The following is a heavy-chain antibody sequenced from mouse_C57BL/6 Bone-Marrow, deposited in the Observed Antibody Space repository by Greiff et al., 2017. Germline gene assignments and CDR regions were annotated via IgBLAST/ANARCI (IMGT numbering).Heavy chain of an antibody. J-gene: IGHJ4*01. CDR1: GYSITSGYY. CDR2: ISYDGSN. V-gene: IGHV3-6*01. CDR3: ASGGRRYAMDY. Sequence: EVQLQESGPGLVKPSQSLSLTCSVTGYSITSGYYWNWIRQFPGNKLEWMGYISYDGSNNYNPSLKNRISITRDTSKNQFFLKLNSVTTEDTATYYCASGGRRYAMDYWGQGTSVTVSS. D-gene: IGHD3-3*01.